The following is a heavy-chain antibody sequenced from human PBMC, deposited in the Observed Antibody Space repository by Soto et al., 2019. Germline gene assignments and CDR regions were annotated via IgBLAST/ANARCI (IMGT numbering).Heavy chain of an antibody. CDR1: GLTFSDYY. CDR2: ISSSCSTI. V-gene: IGHV3-11*01. CDR3: ARGGNYLDY. Sequence: GSLSLSCASSGLTFSDYYMSLIRQSPAKGLEPVSHISSSCSTIYYAQSVKRRFTISRDHDKNSLYLQMNSLRADDTPGYECARGGNYLDYWGQGTLVTVSS. J-gene: IGHJ4*02.